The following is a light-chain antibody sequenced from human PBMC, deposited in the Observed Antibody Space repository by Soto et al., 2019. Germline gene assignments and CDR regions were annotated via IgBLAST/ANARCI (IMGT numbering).Light chain of an antibody. V-gene: IGKV1-39*01. CDR2: AAS. Sequence: DIQMTQSPSSLSASVGDRVTITCRASQSISSYLNWYRQKPGKAPWLLIYAASRLQSGVPSRFSGSGSATDFTLTLSGLQPVYFATYYCQHSYSIPPTFGPGTKVDIK. CDR1: QSISSY. CDR3: QHSYSIPPT. J-gene: IGKJ3*01.